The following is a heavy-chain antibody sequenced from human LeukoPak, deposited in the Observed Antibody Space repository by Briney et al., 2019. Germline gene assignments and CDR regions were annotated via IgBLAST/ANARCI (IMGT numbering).Heavy chain of an antibody. J-gene: IGHJ4*02. V-gene: IGHV3-11*01. CDR1: GFTFSDHY. CDR3: ARNKRRFDQ. Sequence: GGSPRLSCAASGFTFSDHYMSWIRQTPGEGLEWVSYISNRGYSTYYADSVKGRFTISRDNAKNSLYLEMQSLRAEDTAVYYCARNKRRFDQWGQGTVVTVSS. D-gene: IGHD1/OR15-1a*01. CDR2: ISNRGYST.